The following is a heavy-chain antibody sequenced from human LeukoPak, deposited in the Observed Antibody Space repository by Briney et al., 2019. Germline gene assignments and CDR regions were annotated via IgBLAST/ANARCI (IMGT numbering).Heavy chain of an antibody. Sequence: GGSLRLSCVASGFTFSNAWMNWVRQAPGEGLEWVGRIKSKTDGGTTDYAAPVKGRITISRDDSTNTLHLQMNSLKTEDKAVYYCTTSLAGAVTAVYPFDNWGQGTLVTVSS. CDR2: IKSKTDGGTT. CDR1: GFTFSNAW. D-gene: IGHD2-21*02. J-gene: IGHJ4*02. CDR3: TTSLAGAVTAVYPFDN. V-gene: IGHV3-15*01.